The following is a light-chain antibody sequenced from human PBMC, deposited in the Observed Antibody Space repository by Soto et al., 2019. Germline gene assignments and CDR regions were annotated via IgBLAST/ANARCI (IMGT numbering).Light chain of an antibody. V-gene: IGLV2-14*01. CDR2: EVS. CDR1: SSDVGGYNY. J-gene: IGLJ6*01. Sequence: QSALTQPASVSGSPGQSITISCTGTSSDVGGYNYVSWYQQHPGKAPKLMIYEVSYRPSGVSNRFSASKSGNTAYLTISGLQAEDEADYYCSSYTTSSTYVFGTGTQLTVL. CDR3: SSYTTSSTYV.